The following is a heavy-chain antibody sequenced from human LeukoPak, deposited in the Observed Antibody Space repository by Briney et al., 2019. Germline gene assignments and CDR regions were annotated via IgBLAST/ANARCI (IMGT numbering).Heavy chain of an antibody. J-gene: IGHJ6*03. D-gene: IGHD3-10*01. CDR3: ASETYYYGSGSRYNGV. CDR1: GYTFTGYY. V-gene: IGHV1-2*02. Sequence: ASVKVSCKASGYTFTGYYMHWVRQAPGQGLEWMGWINPNSGGTNYAQKFQGRVTMTRDTSISTAYMELSRLRSDDTAVYYCASETYYYGSGSRYNGVWGKGTTVTVSS. CDR2: INPNSGGT.